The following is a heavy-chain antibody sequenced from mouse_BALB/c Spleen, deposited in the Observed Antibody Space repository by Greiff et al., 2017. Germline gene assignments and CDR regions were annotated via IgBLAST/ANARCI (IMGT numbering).Heavy chain of an antibody. D-gene: IGHD2-4*01. CDR3: ARFYDYDEGTFAY. CDR1: GYAFTSYN. V-gene: IGHV1S135*01. CDR2: IDPYNGGT. J-gene: IGHJ3*01. Sequence: EVQLQQSGPELVKPGASVKVSCKASGYAFTSYNMYWVKQSHGKSLEWIGYIDPYNGGTSYNQKFKGKATLTVDKSSSTAYMHLNSLTSEDSAVYYCARFYDYDEGTFAYWGQGTLVTVSA.